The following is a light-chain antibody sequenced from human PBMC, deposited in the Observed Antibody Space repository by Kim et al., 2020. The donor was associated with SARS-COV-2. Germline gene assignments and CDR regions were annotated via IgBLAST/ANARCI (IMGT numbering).Light chain of an antibody. CDR2: TEA. CDR1: QGISNY. J-gene: IGKJ1*01. CDR3: LQHYRYPWT. V-gene: IGKV1-17*03. Sequence: ASVGDRVTIISRASQGISNYLAGFQLKPGKVPKRLIYTEASWQSGVPSRFSGSGCGTEYTLTISSLQPEDFATYYCLQHYRYPWTFGQGTKVDIK.